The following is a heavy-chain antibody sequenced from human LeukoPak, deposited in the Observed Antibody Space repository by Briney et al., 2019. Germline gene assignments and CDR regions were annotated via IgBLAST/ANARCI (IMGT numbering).Heavy chain of an antibody. CDR1: GDSVSSNTVA. V-gene: IGHV6-1*01. D-gene: IGHD2-21*01. CDR3: ARSVSLSASYYYSGTDV. CDR2: TYYRAQWYT. Sequence: QSGPGLVKPSQTLSLTCAISGDSVSSNTVAWNWIRQSPSRGLEWLGRTYYRAQWYTDYAVSVKSRMTLNPDTSKNQFSLQLSSVTPEDTAVYYCARSVSLSASYYYSGTDVWGQGTTVSVSS. J-gene: IGHJ6*02.